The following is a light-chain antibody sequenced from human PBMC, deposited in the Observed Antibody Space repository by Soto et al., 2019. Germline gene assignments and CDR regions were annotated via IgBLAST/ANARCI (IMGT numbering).Light chain of an antibody. CDR1: QIVISN. J-gene: IGKJ1*01. CDR2: GAS. Sequence: IVMTQSPASLSVPPGERATLYCRASQIVISNFSWYLQKPCQAPRLLIYGASTRATAVPARFTASWSGAEFSLTISSLQSDECWVYYCQQYDSWPRTFGQGNKVKI. CDR3: QQYDSWPRT. V-gene: IGKV3-15*01.